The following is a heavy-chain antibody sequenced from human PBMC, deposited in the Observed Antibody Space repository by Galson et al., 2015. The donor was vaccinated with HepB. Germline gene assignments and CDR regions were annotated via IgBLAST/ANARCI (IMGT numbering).Heavy chain of an antibody. CDR2: ISSSSSTI. CDR3: ARDTRLLLVYDYYYMDV. Sequence: SLRLSCAASGFTFSSYSMNWVRQAPGKGLEWVSYISSSSSTIYYADSVKGRFTISRDNAKNSLYLQMNSLRDEDTAVYYCARDTRLLLVYDYYYMDVWGKGTTVTVSS. D-gene: IGHD2-8*01. CDR1: GFTFSSYS. J-gene: IGHJ6*03. V-gene: IGHV3-48*02.